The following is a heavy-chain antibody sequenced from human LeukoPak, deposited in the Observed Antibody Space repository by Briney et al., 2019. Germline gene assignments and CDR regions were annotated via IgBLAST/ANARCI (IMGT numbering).Heavy chain of an antibody. CDR2: IKPDGSEK. V-gene: IGHV3-7*05. D-gene: IGHD6-19*01. CDR1: GITFGSYW. CDR3: ARGRMAVAGSYEY. J-gene: IGHJ4*02. Sequence: PGGSLRLSCAASGITFGSYWMTWVRQAPGKGLECVANIKPDGSEKHYVDSVEGRFTISRENAKNSLCLEMNSLRAEDTAVYYCARGRMAVAGSYEYWGQGTLVTVSS.